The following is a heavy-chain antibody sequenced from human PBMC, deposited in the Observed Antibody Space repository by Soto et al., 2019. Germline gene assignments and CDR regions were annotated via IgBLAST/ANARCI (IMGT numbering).Heavy chain of an antibody. J-gene: IGHJ6*02. V-gene: IGHV4-39*01. D-gene: IGHD6-19*01. CDR3: ARSGARVAGPSYYYYYGMDV. CDR2: ISYSGST. CDR1: GGSISSHTYY. Sequence: PSETLSLTCTVSGGSISSHTYYWGWIRQPPGKRLEWIASISYSGSTYYNPSLSSRVTISVDTSKNQFSLKLSSVTAADTAVYYCARSGARVAGPSYYYYYGMDVWGQGTTVT.